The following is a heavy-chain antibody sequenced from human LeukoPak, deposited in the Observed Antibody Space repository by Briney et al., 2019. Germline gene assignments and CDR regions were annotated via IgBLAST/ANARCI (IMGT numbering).Heavy chain of an antibody. V-gene: IGHV1-69*04. Sequence: SVKVSCKASGCTFSSYAISRVRQAPGQGLEWMGRIIPFLGIANYAQKLQGRVTITPDKSTSTAYMELSSLRSEDTAVYYCASRYSGYDAYYYYGMDVWGQGTTVTVSS. D-gene: IGHD5-12*01. CDR3: ASRYSGYDAYYYYGMDV. CDR1: GCTFSSYA. J-gene: IGHJ6*02. CDR2: IIPFLGIA.